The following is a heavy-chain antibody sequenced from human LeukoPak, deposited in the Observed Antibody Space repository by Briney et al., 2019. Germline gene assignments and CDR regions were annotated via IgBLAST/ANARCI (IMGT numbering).Heavy chain of an antibody. J-gene: IGHJ4*02. CDR1: GGSISSGGYY. D-gene: IGHD6-13*01. CDR2: IYHSGST. Sequence: SQTLSLTCTVSGGSISSGGYYWSWIRQPPGKGLEWIGYIYHSGSTYYNPSLKSRVTISVDTSKNQFSLKLSSVTAADTAVYYCARSGIAAAADFDYWGQGTLVTVSS. CDR3: ARSGIAAAADFDY. V-gene: IGHV4-30-2*02.